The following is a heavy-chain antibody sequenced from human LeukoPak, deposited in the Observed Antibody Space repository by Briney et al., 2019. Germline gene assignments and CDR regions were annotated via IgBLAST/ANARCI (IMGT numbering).Heavy chain of an antibody. CDR2: IYYSGST. D-gene: IGHD5-18*01. Sequence: SETLSLTCTVYGVSFSGYYWGWIRQHPGKGLEWIGSIYYSGSTYYNSSLKSRVTISVDTSKNQFSLKLSSVTAADTAVYYCASLRERSYYTRGFDYWGQGSLVTVSS. V-gene: IGHV4-39*01. CDR1: GVSFSGYY. J-gene: IGHJ4*02. CDR3: ASLRERSYYTRGFDY.